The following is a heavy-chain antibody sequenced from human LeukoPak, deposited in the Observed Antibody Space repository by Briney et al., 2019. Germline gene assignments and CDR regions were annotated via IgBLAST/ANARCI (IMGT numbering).Heavy chain of an antibody. J-gene: IGHJ6*02. CDR3: ARQLRGGGSYKVRYYGMDV. CDR1: GVSISSSSYY. Sequence: SSETLSLTCTVSGVSISSSSYYWGWIRQPPGRGLEWIGGIYYSGSTYYNPSLKSRVTIYVDTSQNQFSLKLSSVTAADTAVYSAARQLRGGGSYKVRYYGMDVWGQGTTVTVSS. D-gene: IGHD1-26*01. CDR2: IYYSGST. V-gene: IGHV4-39*01.